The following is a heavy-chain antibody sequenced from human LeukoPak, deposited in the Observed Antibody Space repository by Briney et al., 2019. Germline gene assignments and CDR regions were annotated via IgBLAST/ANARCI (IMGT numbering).Heavy chain of an antibody. CDR2: IYSGGST. Sequence: LPGGSLRLSCAASGFTVSSNYMSWVRQAPGKGLEWVSVIYSGGSTYYADSVKGRFTISRDNAKNSLYLQMNNLRAEDTAVYYCARVNRHVDYWGQGTLVTVSS. D-gene: IGHD1/OR15-1a*01. J-gene: IGHJ4*02. V-gene: IGHV3-66*01. CDR1: GFTVSSNY. CDR3: ARVNRHVDY.